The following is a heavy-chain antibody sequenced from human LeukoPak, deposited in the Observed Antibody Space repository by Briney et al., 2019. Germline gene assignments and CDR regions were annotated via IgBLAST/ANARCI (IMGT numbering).Heavy chain of an antibody. J-gene: IGHJ4*02. CDR2: ISYDGSNK. CDR1: GFTFSSYG. Sequence: GGSLRLSCAASGFTFSSYGMHWVRQAPGKVLEWVAVISYDGSNKYYADSVKGRFTISRDNSKNTLYLQMNSLRAEDTAVYYCAKDGNGYCSSTSCYFIDYWGQGTLVTVSS. CDR3: AKDGNGYCSSTSCYFIDY. V-gene: IGHV3-30*18. D-gene: IGHD2-2*03.